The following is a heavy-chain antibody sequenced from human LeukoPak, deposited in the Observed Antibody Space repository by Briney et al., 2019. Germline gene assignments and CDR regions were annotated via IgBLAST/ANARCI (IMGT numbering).Heavy chain of an antibody. J-gene: IGHJ3*02. V-gene: IGHV4-59*12. CDR3: AKSNGYGLIDI. CDR1: GGSINNSY. D-gene: IGHD3-22*01. Sequence: PSETLSLTCTVSGGSINNSYWTWIRQPPGKALEWIGNIFYSGSTYYSPSLKSRVTISLDTSRNQFSLKLNSVTAADTAVYYCAKSNGYGLIDIWGQGTMVTVSS. CDR2: IFYSGST.